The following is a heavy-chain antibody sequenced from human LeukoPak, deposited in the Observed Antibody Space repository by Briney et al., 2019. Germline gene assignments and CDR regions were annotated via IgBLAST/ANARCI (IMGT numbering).Heavy chain of an antibody. Sequence: PGGSLRLSCAASGFTFSSYAMIWVRQAPGKGLEWVSTVTGSGSTTSYADPVKGRFTITRDNSKNTLSLQMNSLRAEDTAIYYCTRSTGVAVAGTSSAYWGQGTLVTVSS. D-gene: IGHD6-19*01. CDR1: GFTFSSYA. CDR2: VTGSGSTT. CDR3: TRSTGVAVAGTSSAY. V-gene: IGHV3-23*01. J-gene: IGHJ4*02.